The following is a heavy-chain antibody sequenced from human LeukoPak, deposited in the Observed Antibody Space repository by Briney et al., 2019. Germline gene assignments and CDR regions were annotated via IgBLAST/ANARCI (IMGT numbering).Heavy chain of an antibody. CDR2: IIPIFGTA. Sequence: GASVKVYCKASGGTFSSYAISWVRQAPGQGLEWMGGIIPIFGTANYAQKFQGRVTITADESTSTAYMELSSLRSEDTAVYYCARDKVWSGFSRDPEDETGVSNHGNWFDPWGQGALVTVSS. V-gene: IGHV1-69*13. CDR1: GGTFSSYA. J-gene: IGHJ5*02. D-gene: IGHD3-3*01. CDR3: ARDKVWSGFSRDPEDETGVSNHGNWFDP.